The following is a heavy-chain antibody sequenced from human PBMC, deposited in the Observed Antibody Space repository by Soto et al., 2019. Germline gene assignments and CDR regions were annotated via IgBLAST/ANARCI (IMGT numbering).Heavy chain of an antibody. D-gene: IGHD3-22*01. V-gene: IGHV1-69*13. Sequence: ASVKVSCKASGGTFSSYAISWVRQAPGQGLEWMGGIIPIFGTANYAQKFQGRVTITADESTSTAYMELSSLRSEDTAVYYCARSRDSSGYCDYWGQGPLVTVSS. CDR3: ARSRDSSGYCDY. CDR2: IIPIFGTA. J-gene: IGHJ4*02. CDR1: GGTFSSYA.